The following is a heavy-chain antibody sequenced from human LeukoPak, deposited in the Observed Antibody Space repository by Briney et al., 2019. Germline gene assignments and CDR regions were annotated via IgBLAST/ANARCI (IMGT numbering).Heavy chain of an antibody. CDR2: ISYDGSNK. J-gene: IGHJ4*02. D-gene: IGHD5-18*01. CDR3: ARVGRGYSFKVYYFDY. Sequence: PGGSLGLSCAASGFTFSGYAIHWVRQAPGKGLEWVAVISYDGSNKFYADSVKGRFTISRDNSNNTLYLQMNSLRAEDTAIYYCARVGRGYSFKVYYFDYWGQGTLVTVSS. CDR1: GFTFSGYA. V-gene: IGHV3-30*04.